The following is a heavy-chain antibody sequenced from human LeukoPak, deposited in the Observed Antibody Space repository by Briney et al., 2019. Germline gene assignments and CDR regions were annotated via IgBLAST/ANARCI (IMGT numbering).Heavy chain of an antibody. V-gene: IGHV4-30-4*08. CDR2: IYYSGST. Sequence: SETLSLTCTVSGGSISSGDYYWSWIRQPPGKGLEWIGYIYYSGSTYHNPSLKSRVTISVDTSKNHFSLKLSSVTAADTAVYYCASSRRYYYDSSGYYAFDIWGQGTMVTVSS. D-gene: IGHD3-22*01. CDR1: GGSISSGDYY. J-gene: IGHJ3*02. CDR3: ASSRRYYYDSSGYYAFDI.